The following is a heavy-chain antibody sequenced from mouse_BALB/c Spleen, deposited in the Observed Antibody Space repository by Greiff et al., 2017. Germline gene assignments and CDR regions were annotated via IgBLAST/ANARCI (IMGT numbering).Heavy chain of an antibody. CDR1: GFTFSSYG. V-gene: IGHV5-6-3*01. CDR2: INSNGGST. CDR3: ARDNGNYWYFDV. J-gene: IGHJ1*01. D-gene: IGHD2-1*01. Sequence: EVKVVESGGGLVQPGGSLKLSCAASGFTFSSYGMSWVRQTPDKRLELVATINSNGGSTYYPDSVKGRFTISRDNAKNTLYLQMSSLKSEDTAMYYCARDNGNYWYFDVWGAGTTVTVSS.